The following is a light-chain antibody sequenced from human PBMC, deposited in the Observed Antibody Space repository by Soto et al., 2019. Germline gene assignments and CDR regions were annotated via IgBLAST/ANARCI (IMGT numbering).Light chain of an antibody. Sequence: EIVLTQSPGTLSLSPGERATLSCRASQRVSSAYLAWYQQKPGQVPRLLMYGTSSRATGTPDRFSGSGSGTDFTLTISRLEPEDLAVYYCQQYDNWRTFGPGTKVDIK. J-gene: IGKJ3*01. CDR2: GTS. CDR1: QRVSSAY. V-gene: IGKV3-20*01. CDR3: QQYDNWRT.